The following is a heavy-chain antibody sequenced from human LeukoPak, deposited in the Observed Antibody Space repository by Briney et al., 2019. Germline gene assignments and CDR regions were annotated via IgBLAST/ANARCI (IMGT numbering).Heavy chain of an antibody. CDR3: TRLSTSFKIDY. J-gene: IGHJ4*02. CDR1: GFTFSGSA. CDR2: IRSKANSYAT. D-gene: IGHD2-2*01. Sequence: PGGSLRLSCAASGFTFSGSAMHWVRQASGKGLEWVGRIRSKANSYATAYAASVKGRFTISRDDSKSTAYLQMNSLKTEDTAVYYCTRLSTSFKIDYWGQGTLVTVSS. V-gene: IGHV3-73*01.